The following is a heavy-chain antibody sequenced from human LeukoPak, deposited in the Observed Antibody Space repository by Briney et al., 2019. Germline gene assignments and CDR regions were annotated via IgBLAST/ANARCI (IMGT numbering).Heavy chain of an antibody. CDR1: GYTFTSYY. Sequence: ASVKVSCKASGYTFTSYYMHWVRQAPGQGLEWMGIINPSGGSTSYAQKFQGRVTMTRGTSTSTVYMELSSLRSEDTAVYYCARDQNRDTAMVTGIDDYWGQGTLVTVSS. D-gene: IGHD5-18*01. J-gene: IGHJ4*02. V-gene: IGHV1-46*01. CDR2: INPSGGST. CDR3: ARDQNRDTAMVTGIDDY.